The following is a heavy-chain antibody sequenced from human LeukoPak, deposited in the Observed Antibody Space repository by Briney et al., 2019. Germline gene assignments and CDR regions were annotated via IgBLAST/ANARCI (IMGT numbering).Heavy chain of an antibody. CDR1: GGSISSYY. CDR3: ARYQPPDFDY. V-gene: IGHV4-59*01. J-gene: IGHJ4*02. CDR2: IYYNGDT. Sequence: SETLSLTCTVSGGSISSYYWSWIRQSPGKALEWIGYIYYNGDTCYNPSLKSQVTISLDKSKSQFSLKLGSVTAADTAVYYCARYQPPDFDYWGQGTLVTVSS. D-gene: IGHD1-14*01.